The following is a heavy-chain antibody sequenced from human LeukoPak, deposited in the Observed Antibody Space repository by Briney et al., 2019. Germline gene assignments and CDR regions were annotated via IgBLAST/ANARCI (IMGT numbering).Heavy chain of an antibody. CDR2: INHSGST. J-gene: IGHJ4*02. V-gene: IGHV4-34*01. CDR3: ARRHYDFWSGYLGNYFDY. Sequence: PSETLSLTCAVYGGSFSGYYWSWIRQPPGKGLEWIGEINHSGSTNYSPSLKSRVTISVDTSKNQFSLKLSSVTAADTAVYYCARRHYDFWSGYLGNYFDYWGQGTLVTVSS. CDR1: GGSFSGYY. D-gene: IGHD3-3*01.